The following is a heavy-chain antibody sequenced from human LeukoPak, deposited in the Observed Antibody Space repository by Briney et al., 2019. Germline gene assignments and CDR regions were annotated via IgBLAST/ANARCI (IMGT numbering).Heavy chain of an antibody. CDR3: ASWALRFSAAFDI. V-gene: IGHV3-48*01. CDR1: GFTFSSYS. Sequence: EGSLRLSCAASGFTFSSYSMSWVRQAPGKGLEWVSYISSSSSTMYYADSVKGRFTISRDNAKNSLYLQMNSLRAEDTAVYYCASWALRFSAAFDIWGQGTMVTVSS. D-gene: IGHD3-3*01. CDR2: ISSSSSTM. J-gene: IGHJ3*02.